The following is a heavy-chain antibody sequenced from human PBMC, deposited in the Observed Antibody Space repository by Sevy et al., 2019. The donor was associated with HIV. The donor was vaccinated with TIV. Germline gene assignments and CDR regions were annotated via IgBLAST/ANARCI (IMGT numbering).Heavy chain of an antibody. V-gene: IGHV3-23*01. CDR2: ISGSGGST. CDR1: GFTFSSYA. D-gene: IGHD1-20*01. J-gene: IGHJ6*03. Sequence: GGSLRLSCAASGFTFSSYAMSWVRQAPGKGLEWVSAISGSGGSTYYADSVKGRFTISRDNSKNTLYLQMNSLRAEDTAVYYCAKDGYKPSVGDENYYYYYMYVWGKGTTVTVSS. CDR3: AKDGYKPSVGDENYYYYYMYV.